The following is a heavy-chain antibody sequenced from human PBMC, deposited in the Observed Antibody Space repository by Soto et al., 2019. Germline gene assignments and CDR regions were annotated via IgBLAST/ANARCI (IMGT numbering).Heavy chain of an antibody. V-gene: IGHV4-39*01. CDR2: FYYSGST. CDR1: GGSINSRSFH. J-gene: IGHJ5*02. Sequence: SETLSLTCTVSGGSINSRSFHWGWIRQPPGKGLEWIGSFYYSGSTYYSPTLKSRVTISVDTSKNQFSLKLSSVTAADTAVYYCARRERAAGTDWWFDPWGQGTLVTVS. D-gene: IGHD6-13*01. CDR3: ARRERAAGTDWWFDP.